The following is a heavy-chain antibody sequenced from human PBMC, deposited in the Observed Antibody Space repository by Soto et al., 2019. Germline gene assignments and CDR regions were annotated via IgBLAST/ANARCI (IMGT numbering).Heavy chain of an antibody. V-gene: IGHV1-3*04. CDR2: INTDNVNT. D-gene: IGHD6-13*01. CDR3: AREMPGYWTRPFDY. Sequence: QVQLVQSGAEVKKPGASVRVSCKASGYTFASFVIHWVRQAPGQRLEWMGWINTDNVNTKYSQKFQGRVTITRDTSASTAYMELSSLISEDTAVYYCAREMPGYWTRPFDYWGQGTLVTVSS. CDR1: GYTFASFV. J-gene: IGHJ4*02.